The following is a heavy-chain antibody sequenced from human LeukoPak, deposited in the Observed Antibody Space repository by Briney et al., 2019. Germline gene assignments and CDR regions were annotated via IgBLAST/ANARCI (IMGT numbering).Heavy chain of an antibody. J-gene: IGHJ4*02. V-gene: IGHV3-23*01. Sequence: QPGGSLRLSCAASGFTFSSYAMSWVRQAPGKGLEWVSAISGSGGSTYYADSVKGRFTISRDNSKNTLYLQMNSLRAEDTAVYYCAKDKGYGSGSLTSLDYRGQGTLVTVSS. CDR2: ISGSGGST. D-gene: IGHD3-10*01. CDR1: GFTFSSYA. CDR3: AKDKGYGSGSLTSLDY.